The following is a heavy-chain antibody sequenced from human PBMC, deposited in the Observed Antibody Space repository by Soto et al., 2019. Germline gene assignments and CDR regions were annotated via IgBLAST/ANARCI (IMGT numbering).Heavy chain of an antibody. CDR2: SSGSGSST. J-gene: IGHJ6*02. CDR3: AKVRTPEPYYYYYGMDV. D-gene: IGHD1-26*01. Sequence: KGLEWVSASSGSGSSTYYADSVKGRFTISRDNSKNTLYLQMNSLRAEDTAVYYCAKVRTPEPYYYYYGMDVWGQGTTGTVSS. V-gene: IGHV3-23*01.